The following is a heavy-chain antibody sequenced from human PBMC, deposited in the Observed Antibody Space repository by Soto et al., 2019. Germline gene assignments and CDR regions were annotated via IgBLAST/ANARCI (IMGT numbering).Heavy chain of an antibody. Sequence: EVQLVESGGGLVQPGGSLRLSCVASGFTFSTYWMTWVRQAPGKGLEWVANIKEDGSEKYYVDSVKGRCTISRDNAKNSMYLQVNSLRAEDTAVYYCARDGVYDDLRYYYGMDAWGQGTTVTVSS. CDR2: IKEDGSEK. CDR1: GFTFSTYW. J-gene: IGHJ6*02. CDR3: ARDGVYDDLRYYYGMDA. D-gene: IGHD4-17*01. V-gene: IGHV3-7*01.